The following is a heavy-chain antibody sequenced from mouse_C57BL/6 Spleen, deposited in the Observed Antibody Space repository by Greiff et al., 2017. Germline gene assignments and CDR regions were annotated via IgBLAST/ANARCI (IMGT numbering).Heavy chain of an antibody. Sequence: VQLQQSGAELVRPGASVTLSCKASGYTFTDYEMHWVKQTPVHGLEWIGAIDPETGGTAYNQKFKGKAILTADKSSSTAYMELRSLTSEDSAVYYCTRDPYDYDGYFDYWGQGTTLTVSS. D-gene: IGHD2-4*01. J-gene: IGHJ2*01. CDR1: GYTFTDYE. V-gene: IGHV1-15*01. CDR3: TRDPYDYDGYFDY. CDR2: IDPETGGT.